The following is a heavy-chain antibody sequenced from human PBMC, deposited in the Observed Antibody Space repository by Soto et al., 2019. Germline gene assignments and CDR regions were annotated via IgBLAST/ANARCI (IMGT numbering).Heavy chain of an antibody. CDR2: ISAYNGNT. CDR3: ASFPFYDYVWGSYRALRY. V-gene: IGHV1-18*01. D-gene: IGHD3-16*02. J-gene: IGHJ4*02. Sequence: QVQLVQSGAEVKKPGASVKVSCKASGYTFTSYGISWVRQAPGQGLEWMGWISAYNGNTNYAQKLQGRVTMTTDTSTSTAYMELRRLRSDDTAVYYCASFPFYDYVWGSYRALRYWGQGTLVTISS. CDR1: GYTFTSYG.